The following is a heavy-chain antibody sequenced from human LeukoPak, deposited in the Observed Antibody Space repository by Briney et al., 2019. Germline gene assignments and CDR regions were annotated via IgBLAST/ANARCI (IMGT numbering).Heavy chain of an antibody. CDR1: GFTFSDYY. J-gene: IGHJ4*02. D-gene: IGHD1-26*01. CDR3: ATTRYSGSYNY. CDR2: ISSSGSTI. Sequence: KPGGSLRLSCAASGFTFSDYYMSWIRQAPGKGLEWVSYISSSGSTICYADSVKGRFTISRDNAKNSLYLQMNSLRAEDTAVYYCATTRYSGSYNYWGQGTLVTVSS. V-gene: IGHV3-11*01.